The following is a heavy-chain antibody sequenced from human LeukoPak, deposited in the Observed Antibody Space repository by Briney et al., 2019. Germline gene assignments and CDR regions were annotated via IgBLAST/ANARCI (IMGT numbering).Heavy chain of an antibody. CDR2: ISGSGGST. CDR1: GFTFSSYA. D-gene: IGHD2-15*01. J-gene: IGHJ4*02. CDR3: AKTGGPCSGGSCYLYYFDY. Sequence: PGGSLRLSCAAPGFTFSSYAMSWVRQAPGKGLEWVSAISGSGGSTYHADSVKGRFTISRDNSKNTLYLQMNSLRAEDTAVYYCAKTGGPCSGGSCYLYYFDYWGQGTLVTVSS. V-gene: IGHV3-23*01.